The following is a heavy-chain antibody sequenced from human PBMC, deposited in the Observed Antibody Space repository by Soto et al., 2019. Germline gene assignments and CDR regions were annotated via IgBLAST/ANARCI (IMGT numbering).Heavy chain of an antibody. Sequence: QVQLVESGGGVVQPGRSLRLSCAASGFTFSSYGMHWVRQAPGKGLEWVAVIWYDGSNKYYADSVKGRFTIYRDNSKNSLYLQMNSLRAEDTAVYYCARDYLLAVAGTGAVHYWGQGGLVTVSS. V-gene: IGHV3-33*01. CDR1: GFTFSSYG. CDR3: ARDYLLAVAGTGAVHY. CDR2: IWYDGSNK. D-gene: IGHD6-19*01. J-gene: IGHJ4*02.